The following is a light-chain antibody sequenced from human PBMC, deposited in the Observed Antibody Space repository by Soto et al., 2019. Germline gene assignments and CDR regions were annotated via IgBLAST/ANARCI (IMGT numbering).Light chain of an antibody. V-gene: IGKV1-16*01. CDR1: QGIRNY. Sequence: DIQMTQSPSSLSASVGDRVTITRRASQGIRNYLAWFQQKPGKAPKSLIYATFRLQSGVPSRFSGSGSGTYFTLTISRLQPEDFATNYCQKYDISPRTFGQGTKVEIK. J-gene: IGKJ1*01. CDR3: QKYDISPRT. CDR2: ATF.